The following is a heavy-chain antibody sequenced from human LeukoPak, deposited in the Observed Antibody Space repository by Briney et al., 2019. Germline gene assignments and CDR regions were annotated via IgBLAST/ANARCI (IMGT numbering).Heavy chain of an antibody. Sequence: GGSLRLSCAASGFTFSSYAMSWVRQAPGKGLEWVSGISGGGGSTYYADSVKSRFIISRDNSKNTLYLQMNSLRAEDTAVYYCAKDWGSYWFDYWGQGTLVTVSS. CDR2: ISGGGGST. D-gene: IGHD1-26*01. CDR3: AKDWGSYWFDY. CDR1: GFTFSSYA. J-gene: IGHJ4*02. V-gene: IGHV3-23*01.